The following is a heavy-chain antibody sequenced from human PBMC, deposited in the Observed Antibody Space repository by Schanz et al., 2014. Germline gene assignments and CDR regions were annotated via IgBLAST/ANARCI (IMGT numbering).Heavy chain of an antibody. CDR2: ITAYNGDT. J-gene: IGHJ6*02. V-gene: IGHV1-18*01. CDR1: GYTFTSHG. Sequence: QVQLVQSGAEVKKPGASVKVSCKASGYTFTSHGISWVRQAPGQGLEWMGWITAYNGDTNYAQKLQGRVTMTTDTATSTTYMELRSLRSGDTAVYYCARVQDDILTGSEYYYGMDVWGQGTTVTVSS. CDR3: ARVQDDILTGSEYYYGMDV. D-gene: IGHD3-9*01.